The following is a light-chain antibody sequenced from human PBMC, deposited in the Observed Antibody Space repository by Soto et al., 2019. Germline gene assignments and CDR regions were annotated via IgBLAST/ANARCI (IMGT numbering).Light chain of an antibody. J-gene: IGKJ3*01. V-gene: IGKV1-9*01. CDR2: AAS. CDR1: QGISSY. Sequence: DIQLTQSPSFLSASVGDRVTITCRASQGISSYLAWYQQKPGKAPKLLIYAASTLQSGVPSRFSGSGSGTEFTLTIXXLQPEDFATYYCQXLNSYPPVFTFGPGTKVDIK. CDR3: QXLNSYPPVFT.